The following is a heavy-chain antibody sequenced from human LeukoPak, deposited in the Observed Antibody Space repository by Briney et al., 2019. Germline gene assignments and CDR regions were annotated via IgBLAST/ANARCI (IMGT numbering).Heavy chain of an antibody. CDR3: TRDQTPYY. V-gene: IGHV3-49*04. J-gene: IGHJ4*02. CDR1: GFTFSSYG. Sequence: PTGGTLRLSCAASGFTFSSYGMTWVRQAPGKGLEWVGFIRSKIYGGTPEYAASVKGRFTISRDDSKGVAYLQMDSLTTEDTAVYYCTRDQTPYYWGQGTLVTVSS. CDR2: IRSKIYGGTP.